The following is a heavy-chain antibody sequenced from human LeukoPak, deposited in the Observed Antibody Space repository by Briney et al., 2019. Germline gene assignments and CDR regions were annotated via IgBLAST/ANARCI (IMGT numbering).Heavy chain of an antibody. V-gene: IGHV3-74*01. CDR3: AREFPPYDILTGYYIGYFDY. CDR2: INFDGSST. CDR1: GFTLSNYW. J-gene: IGHJ4*02. Sequence: GGSLRLSCAASGFTLSNYWMHWVRQVPGEGLVWVSRINFDGSSTNYADSVKGRFTISRDNAKNTLYLQMSSLRVEDTAVYSCAREFPPYDILTGYYIGYFDYWGQGTLVTVSS. D-gene: IGHD3-9*01.